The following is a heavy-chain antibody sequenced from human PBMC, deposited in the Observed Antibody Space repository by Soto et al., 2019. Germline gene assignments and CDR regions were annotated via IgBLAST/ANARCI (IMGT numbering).Heavy chain of an antibody. Sequence: LGESLKISCKGSGYSFTTYWIGWVRQMPGKGLEWMGIIYPGDSDTRHSPSLQGQFTISADKSISTAYLQWSSLKASDTAMYYCARRIAARRNYDAFDIWGQGTMVTVSS. CDR2: IYPGDSDT. CDR3: ARRIAARRNYDAFDI. J-gene: IGHJ3*02. CDR1: GYSFTTYW. D-gene: IGHD6-13*01. V-gene: IGHV5-51*01.